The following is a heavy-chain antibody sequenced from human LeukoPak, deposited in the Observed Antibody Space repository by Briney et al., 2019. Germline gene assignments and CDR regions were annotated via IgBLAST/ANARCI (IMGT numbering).Heavy chain of an antibody. V-gene: IGHV3-9*01. CDR3: AKGLLDTYYYDSSGQISGAFDI. J-gene: IGHJ3*02. CDR1: GFTFSSYG. CDR2: ISWNSGSI. D-gene: IGHD3-22*01. Sequence: GGSLRLSCAASGFTFSSYGMHWVRQAPGKGLEWVSGISWNSGSIGYADSVEGRFTISRDNAKNSLYLQMNSLRAEDTALYYCAKGLLDTYYYDSSGQISGAFDIWGQGTMVTVSS.